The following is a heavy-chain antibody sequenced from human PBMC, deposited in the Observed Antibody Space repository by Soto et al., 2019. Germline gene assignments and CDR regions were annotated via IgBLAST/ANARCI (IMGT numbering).Heavy chain of an antibody. V-gene: IGHV3-23*01. CDR3: AKYYYDSSGYYWFFDY. J-gene: IGHJ4*02. D-gene: IGHD3-22*01. CDR1: GFTFSSYA. Sequence: VGSLRLSCAASGFTFSSYAMSWVRQAPGKGLEWVSAISGSGGSTYYADSVKGRFTISRDNSKNTLYLQMNSLRAEDTAVYYCAKYYYDSSGYYWFFDYWGQGTLVTVSS. CDR2: ISGSGGST.